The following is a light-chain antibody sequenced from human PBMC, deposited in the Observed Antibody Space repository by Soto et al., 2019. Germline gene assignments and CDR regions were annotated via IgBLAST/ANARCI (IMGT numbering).Light chain of an antibody. Sequence: EIVMTQSPATLSVSPGERATLSCRASQSVSGNLAWYQQKPGQAPRLLIYGASTRATGIPARFSGSGSGTEFTPTISSLQAEDFAVYYCQQYNNWPWTFGQGTKVEIK. V-gene: IGKV3-15*01. J-gene: IGKJ1*01. CDR2: GAS. CDR1: QSVSGN. CDR3: QQYNNWPWT.